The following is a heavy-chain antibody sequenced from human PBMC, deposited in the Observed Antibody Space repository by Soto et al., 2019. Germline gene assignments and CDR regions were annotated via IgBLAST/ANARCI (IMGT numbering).Heavy chain of an antibody. CDR2: FIPVYRTL. J-gene: IGHJ4*02. CDR3: ATGVIWIGYFTVDS. CDR1: GGSFGKSA. D-gene: IGHD3-3*01. Sequence: GASVKVSCKASGGSFGKSAINWVRQTPGQGLEWLGGFIPVYRTLNYAQKFQGRVTITADESTGTAYMRLSSLASDDTAVYYCATGVIWIGYFTVDSWGQGTRVTVS. V-gene: IGHV1-69*13.